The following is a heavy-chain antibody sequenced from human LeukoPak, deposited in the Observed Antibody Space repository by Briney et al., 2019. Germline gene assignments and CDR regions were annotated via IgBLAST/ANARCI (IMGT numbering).Heavy chain of an antibody. D-gene: IGHD3-10*01. CDR3: AKSRYNYYGSGSTIDY. Sequence: GGSLRLSCAASRFTFSSYAMSWVRQAPGKELEWISAISGSGGSTYYADSVKGRFTISRDNSKNTLYLQMNSLRAEDTAVYYCAKSRYNYYGSGSTIDYWGQGTLVTVSS. J-gene: IGHJ4*02. CDR1: RFTFSSYA. V-gene: IGHV3-23*01. CDR2: ISGSGGST.